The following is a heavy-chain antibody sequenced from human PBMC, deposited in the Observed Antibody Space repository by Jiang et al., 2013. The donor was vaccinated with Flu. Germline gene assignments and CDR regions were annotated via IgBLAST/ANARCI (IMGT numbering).Heavy chain of an antibody. J-gene: IGHJ4*02. V-gene: IGHV4-39*01. D-gene: IGHD3-10*02. Sequence: SLKGRVTVSVDTSKRQFSLRLTSVTAADTAVYFCARLVNTMSNYFDYWGQGTLVTVSS. CDR3: ARLVNTMSNYFDY.